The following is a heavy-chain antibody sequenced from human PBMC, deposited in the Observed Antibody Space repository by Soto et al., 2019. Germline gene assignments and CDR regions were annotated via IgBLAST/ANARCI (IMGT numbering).Heavy chain of an antibody. D-gene: IGHD3-3*01. V-gene: IGHV3-30-3*01. CDR1: GFTFSSYA. CDR3: ARDKGPDDFWSGLDY. CDR2: ISYDGSNK. J-gene: IGHJ4*02. Sequence: QVQLVESGGGVVQPGRSLRLSCAASGFTFSSYAMHWVRQAPGKGLGWVAVISYDGSNKYYADSVKGRFTISRDNSKNTLYLQMNSLRAEDTAVYYCARDKGPDDFWSGLDYWGQGTLVTVSS.